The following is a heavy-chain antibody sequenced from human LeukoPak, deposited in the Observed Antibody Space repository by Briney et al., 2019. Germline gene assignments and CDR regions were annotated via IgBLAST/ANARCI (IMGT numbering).Heavy chain of an antibody. D-gene: IGHD2-15*01. V-gene: IGHV1-69*06. Sequence: SVKVSCKASGGTFSSYAISWVRQAPGQGLEWMGGIIPIFGTANYAQKFQGRVTITADKSTSTAYMELSSLRSEDTAVYYCARGKRYCSGGSCSLRSYAFDIWGQGTMVTVSS. J-gene: IGHJ3*02. CDR2: IIPIFGTA. CDR1: GGTFSSYA. CDR3: ARGKRYCSGGSCSLRSYAFDI.